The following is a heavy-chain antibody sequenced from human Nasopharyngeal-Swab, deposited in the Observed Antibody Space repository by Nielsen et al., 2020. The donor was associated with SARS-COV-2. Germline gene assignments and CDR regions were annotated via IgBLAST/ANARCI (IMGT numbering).Heavy chain of an antibody. Sequence: SETLSLTCAISGDSVSSSSAAWNWIRQSPSRGLAWLGRTSYRSKWYNDYAVSVKSRITINPDTSKNQFSLHLNSVTPEDTAVYYCARARGAYGDYYYYYYTDVWGKGTTVTVSS. D-gene: IGHD4-17*01. CDR3: ARARGAYGDYYYYYYTDV. CDR1: GDSVSSSSAA. J-gene: IGHJ6*03. V-gene: IGHV6-1*01. CDR2: TSYRSKWYN.